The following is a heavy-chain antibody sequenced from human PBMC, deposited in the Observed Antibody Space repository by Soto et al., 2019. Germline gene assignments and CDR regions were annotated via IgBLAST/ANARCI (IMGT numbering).Heavy chain of an antibody. CDR2: IYYSGTT. V-gene: IGHV4-59*08. J-gene: IGHJ5*02. D-gene: IGHD1-20*01. CDR3: ARSPVLYHRNPFAP. Sequence: PSETLSLTCTVSGGSINSYYWSWIRQPPGKGLEWIGYIYYSGTTNYNPSLKSRVTISVDTSKNQFSLKLTSVTAADTAVYYCARSPVLYHRNPFAPWAQGTLVTVSS. CDR1: GGSINSYY.